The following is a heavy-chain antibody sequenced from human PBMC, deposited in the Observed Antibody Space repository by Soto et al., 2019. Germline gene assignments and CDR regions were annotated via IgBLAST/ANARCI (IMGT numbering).Heavy chain of an antibody. Sequence: ASVKVSCKASGYTFTSYDINWVRQATGQGLEWMGWMNPNSGNTGYAQKFQGRVTMTRNTSISTAYMELSSLRSEDTAVYYCARGYCSGGSCYSSMESVFDYWGQGTLVTVSS. CDR2: MNPNSGNT. CDR1: GYTFTSYD. J-gene: IGHJ4*02. CDR3: ARGYCSGGSCYSSMESVFDY. V-gene: IGHV1-8*01. D-gene: IGHD2-15*01.